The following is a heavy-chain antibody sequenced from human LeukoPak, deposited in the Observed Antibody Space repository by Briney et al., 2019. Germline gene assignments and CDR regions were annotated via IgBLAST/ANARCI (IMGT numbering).Heavy chain of an antibody. D-gene: IGHD1-26*01. V-gene: IGHV3-21*01. CDR2: ISSSSSYI. Sequence: GGSLRLSCAASGFTFSSYSMNWVCQAPGKGLEWVSSISSSSSYIYYADSVKGRFTISRDNAKNSLYLQMNSLRAEDTAVYYCARWSQRVGATGGYWGQGTLVTVSS. CDR3: ARWSQRVGATGGY. CDR1: GFTFSSYS. J-gene: IGHJ4*02.